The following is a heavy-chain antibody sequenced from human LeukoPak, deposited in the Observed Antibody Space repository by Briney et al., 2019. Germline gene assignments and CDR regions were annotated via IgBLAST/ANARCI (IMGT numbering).Heavy chain of an antibody. CDR1: GFTFSDYY. CDR2: ISGSGGST. J-gene: IGHJ5*02. Sequence: PGGSLRLSCAASGFTFSDYYMSWIRQAPGKGLEWVSAISGSGGSTYYADSVKGRFTISRDNSKNTLYLQMNSLRAEDTAVYYCAKGTYGSGSYRRFDPWGQGTLVTVSS. V-gene: IGHV3-23*01. D-gene: IGHD3-10*01. CDR3: AKGTYGSGSYRRFDP.